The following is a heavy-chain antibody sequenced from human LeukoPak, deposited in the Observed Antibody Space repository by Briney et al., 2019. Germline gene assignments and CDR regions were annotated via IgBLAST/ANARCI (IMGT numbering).Heavy chain of an antibody. D-gene: IGHD3-9*01. CDR1: GFTVSSNY. Sequence: GGSLRLSCAASGFTVSSNYMSWVRQAPGKGLEWVSVIYSGGSTYYADSVKGRFTISRDNSKNTLYLQVNSLRAEDTAVYYCARGTYYDILTGYGPFDYWGQGTLVTVSS. J-gene: IGHJ4*02. V-gene: IGHV3-66*01. CDR3: ARGTYYDILTGYGPFDY. CDR2: IYSGGST.